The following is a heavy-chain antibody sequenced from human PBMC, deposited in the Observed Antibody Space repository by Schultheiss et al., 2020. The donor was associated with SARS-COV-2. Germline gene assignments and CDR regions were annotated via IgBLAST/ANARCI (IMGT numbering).Heavy chain of an antibody. CDR1: GFTFSSYA. Sequence: GESLKISCAASGFTFSSYAMHWVRQAPGKGLEWVAVILYDGSNKYYADSVKGRFTISRDNSKNTLYLQMNSLRVEDTAVYYCAREYYGVDVWGQGTTVTVSS. J-gene: IGHJ6*02. V-gene: IGHV3-30*01. CDR2: ILYDGSNK. CDR3: AREYYGVDV.